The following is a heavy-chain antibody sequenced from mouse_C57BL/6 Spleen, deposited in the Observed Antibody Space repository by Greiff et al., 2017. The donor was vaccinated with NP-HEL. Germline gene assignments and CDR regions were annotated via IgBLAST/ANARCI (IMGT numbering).Heavy chain of an antibody. CDR3: ARERGYPGSWFAY. V-gene: IGHV1-55*01. D-gene: IGHD2-2*01. J-gene: IGHJ3*01. CDR1: GYTFTSYW. Sequence: VQLQQSGAELVKPGASVKMSCKASGYTFTSYWITWVKQRPGQGLEWIGDIYPGSGSTNYNEKCKSKATLTVDTSSSTAYMQLSSLTSEDSAVYYCARERGYPGSWFAYWGQGTLVTVSA. CDR2: IYPGSGST.